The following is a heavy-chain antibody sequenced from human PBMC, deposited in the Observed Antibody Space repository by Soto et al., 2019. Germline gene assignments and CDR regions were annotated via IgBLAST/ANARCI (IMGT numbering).Heavy chain of an antibody. V-gene: IGHV3-7*01. CDR3: ATMNYSDSSGYPTYFDF. J-gene: IGHJ4*02. CDR1: GFTFSTYW. D-gene: IGHD3-22*01. CDR2: IKQDGSEK. Sequence: EVQLVGSGGGLVQPGGSLRLSCAASGFTFSTYWMSWVRQAPGKGLEWVANIKQDGSEKYYVDSVKGRFTISRDNAKNSLYVQMNSLRAEDTAVYYCATMNYSDSSGYPTYFDFWGQGTLVTVSS.